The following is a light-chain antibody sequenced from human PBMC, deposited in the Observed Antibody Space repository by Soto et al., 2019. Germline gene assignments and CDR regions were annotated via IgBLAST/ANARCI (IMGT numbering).Light chain of an antibody. CDR2: GAS. V-gene: IGKV3-20*01. CDR1: QRVDDSH. CDR3: QKYRMSYNT. J-gene: IGKJ1*01. Sequence: EIVLTQSPGTLSLSPGERATLSCRASQRVDDSHLAWYQLRPGQAPRLLIYGASTRATGIPDRYSGSGSGTDFSLTIRGLKPEDFAVYYCQKYRMSYNTVGQGTKVDI.